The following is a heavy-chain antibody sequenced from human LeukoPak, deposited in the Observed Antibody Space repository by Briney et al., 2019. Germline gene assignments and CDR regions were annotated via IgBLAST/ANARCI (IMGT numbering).Heavy chain of an antibody. CDR2: IRTKAYGGTT. CDR1: GFTFGDYA. D-gene: IGHD4-11*01. Sequence: PGGSLRLSCTTSGFTFGDYAVNWFRQAPGKGPEWVGFIRTKAYGGTTEYAASVRGRFTVSRDDSKSIAYLQMSSLRTEDTAVYYCTRSLYTVTGMYYFDFWGRGTQVTVSS. J-gene: IGHJ4*02. CDR3: TRSLYTVTGMYYFDF. V-gene: IGHV3-49*03.